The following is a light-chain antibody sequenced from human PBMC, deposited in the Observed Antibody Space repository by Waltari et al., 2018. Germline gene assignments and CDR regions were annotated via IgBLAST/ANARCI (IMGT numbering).Light chain of an antibody. CDR3: SSYTSSSSRV. CDR1: SSDIGGYNY. Sequence: QSALTQPASVSGSPGQSITISCTGTSSDIGGYNYVSWYQQHPGKAPKLMIYDVSKRPSGVFTRFSGSKSGNTVSLTISGLQTVDEADYYCSSYTSSSSRVFGTGTKVTVL. J-gene: IGLJ1*01. V-gene: IGLV2-14*01. CDR2: DVS.